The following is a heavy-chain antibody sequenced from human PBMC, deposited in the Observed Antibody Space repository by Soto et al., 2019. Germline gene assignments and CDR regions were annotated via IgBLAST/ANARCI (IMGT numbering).Heavy chain of an antibody. CDR1: GGSFSAYY. CDR2: INHSGGT. V-gene: IGHV4-34*01. J-gene: IGHJ6*02. CDR3: ARDSRTPSGGMDV. Sequence: SETLSLTCAVYGGSFSAYYWSWIRQPPGKGLEWIGEINHSGGTSYNPSLKSRVTISVDTSKSQFSLKLTSVTAADRAVYYCARDSRTPSGGMDVWGQGTTVTVSS.